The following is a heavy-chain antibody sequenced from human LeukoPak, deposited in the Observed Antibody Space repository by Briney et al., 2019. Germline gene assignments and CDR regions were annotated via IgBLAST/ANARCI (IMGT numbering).Heavy chain of an antibody. Sequence: GGSLRLSCAASGFTFDDYAMHWVRQAPGKGLEWVSGISWHSGSIGYADSVKGRFTISRDNAKNSLYLQMNSLRAEDTALYYCAKDFEYGGFDPWGQGTLVTVSS. CDR1: GFTFDDYA. J-gene: IGHJ5*02. D-gene: IGHD4-23*01. V-gene: IGHV3-9*01. CDR3: AKDFEYGGFDP. CDR2: ISWHSGSI.